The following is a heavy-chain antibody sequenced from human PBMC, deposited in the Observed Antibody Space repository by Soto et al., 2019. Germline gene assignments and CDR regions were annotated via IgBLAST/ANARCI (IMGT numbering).Heavy chain of an antibody. CDR2: ISGSGGST. D-gene: IGHD3-10*01. J-gene: IGHJ6*03. Sequence: GGSLRLSCAASGFTFSSYAMSWVRQAPGKGLEWVSAISGSGGSTYYADSVKGRFTISRDNSKNTLYLQMNSLRAEDTAVYYCATAMVRGVIKYGRNYYYMDVWGKGTTVTVSS. CDR1: GFTFSSYA. CDR3: ATAMVRGVIKYGRNYYYMDV. V-gene: IGHV3-23*01.